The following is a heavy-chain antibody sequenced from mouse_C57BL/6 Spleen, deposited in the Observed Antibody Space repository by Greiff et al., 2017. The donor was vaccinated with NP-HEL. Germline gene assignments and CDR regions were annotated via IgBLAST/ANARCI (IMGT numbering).Heavy chain of an antibody. CDR2: FHPYNDDT. CDR1: GYTFTTYP. V-gene: IGHV1-47*01. CDR3: ARRGTTVGYFDV. Sequence: VKLMESGAELVKPGASVKMSCKASGYTFTTYPIEWMKQNHGKSLEWIGNFHPYNDDTKYNEKFKGKATLTVEKSSSTVYLELSRLTSDDSAVYYCARRGTTVGYFDVWGTGTTVTVSS. D-gene: IGHD1-1*01. J-gene: IGHJ1*03.